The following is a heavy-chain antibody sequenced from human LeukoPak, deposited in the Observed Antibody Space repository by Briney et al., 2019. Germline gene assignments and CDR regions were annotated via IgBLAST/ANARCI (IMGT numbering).Heavy chain of an antibody. CDR1: GFSFNTNW. V-gene: IGHV3-7*01. J-gene: IGHJ4*02. D-gene: IGHD1-1*01. CDR3: ANVPRYSVSY. Sequence: GGSLRLSCAASGFSFNTNWMPWVRQPPGKRLEWVADLYEDGTVKYYVDSVKGRFTISRDNAKNSLYFHMNRLRAEDTGVYFCANVPRYSVSYWGRGTLITVSS. CDR2: LYEDGTVK.